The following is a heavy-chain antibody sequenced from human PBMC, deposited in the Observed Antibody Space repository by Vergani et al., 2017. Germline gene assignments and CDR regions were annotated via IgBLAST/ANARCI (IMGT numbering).Heavy chain of an antibody. D-gene: IGHD3-10*01. CDR3: ARSRIYYGAGSPDY. Sequence: QVKLQESGPGLVKPSETLSLTCTVSGASVHSYYWSWIRQPPGKVLEWMGYVSFRGDTLYDPSVKGRMTISLNTSSNQFSLYLTSVTAADTAVYYCARSRIYYGAGSPDYWGQGTLVTVSS. CDR2: VSFRGDT. V-gene: IGHV4-59*02. J-gene: IGHJ4*02. CDR1: GASVHSYY.